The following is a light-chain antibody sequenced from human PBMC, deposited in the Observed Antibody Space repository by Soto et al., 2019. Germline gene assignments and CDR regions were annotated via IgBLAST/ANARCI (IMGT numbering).Light chain of an antibody. CDR3: QQTYSVPYT. CDR1: ETVNAY. CDR2: AAS. V-gene: IGKV1-39*01. Sequence: DIQMTQSPSSLPASVGDTVSISCRTSETVNAYLNWYQQKVGQAPKVLIYAASNLKSGVPSRFSGGGSGTEITLTISSLQPEDFATYFCQQTYSVPYTFGQGT. J-gene: IGKJ2*01.